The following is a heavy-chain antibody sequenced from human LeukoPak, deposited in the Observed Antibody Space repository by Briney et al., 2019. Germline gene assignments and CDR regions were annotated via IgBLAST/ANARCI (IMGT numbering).Heavy chain of an antibody. CDR1: GFTFSDAW. CDR3: AKVGTATYYYDSSGIGRDYFDY. V-gene: IGHV3-30*18. CDR2: ISYDGSNK. D-gene: IGHD3-22*01. Sequence: AGGSLRLSCAASGFTFSDAWMNWVRQAPGKGLEWVAAISYDGSNKYYADSVKGRFTISRDNSKNTLYLQMNSLRAEDTAVYYCAKVGTATYYYDSSGIGRDYFDYWGQGTLVTVSS. J-gene: IGHJ4*02.